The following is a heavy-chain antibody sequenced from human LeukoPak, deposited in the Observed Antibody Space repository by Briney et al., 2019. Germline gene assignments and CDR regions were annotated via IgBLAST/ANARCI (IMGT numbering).Heavy chain of an antibody. CDR2: INHSGST. CDR3: ARASMIVENWFDP. Sequence: ASETQSLTCAVYGGSFSGYYWSWIRQPPGKGLEWIGEINHSGSTNYNPSLKSRVTISVDTSKNQFSLKLSSVTAADTAVYYCARASMIVENWFDPWGQGTLVTVSS. V-gene: IGHV4-34*01. J-gene: IGHJ5*02. CDR1: GGSFSGYY. D-gene: IGHD3-22*01.